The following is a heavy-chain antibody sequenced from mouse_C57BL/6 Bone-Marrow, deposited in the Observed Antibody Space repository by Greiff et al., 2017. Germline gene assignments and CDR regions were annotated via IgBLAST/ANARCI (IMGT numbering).Heavy chain of an antibody. CDR2: IRSKSSNYAT. V-gene: IGHV10-3*01. D-gene: IGHD2-4*01. CDR1: GFTFNTYA. CDR3: VRDDDYDSWFAY. J-gene: IGHJ3*01. Sequence: EVQGVESGGGLVQPKGSLKLSCAASGFTFNTYAMHWVRQAPGKGLEWVARIRSKSSNYATYYADSVKDRFTISRDDSQSMLYLQMNNLKTEDTAMYYCVRDDDYDSWFAYWGQGTLVTVSA.